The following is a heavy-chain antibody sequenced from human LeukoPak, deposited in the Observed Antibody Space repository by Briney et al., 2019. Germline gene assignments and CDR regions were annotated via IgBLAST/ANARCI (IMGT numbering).Heavy chain of an antibody. J-gene: IGHJ5*02. CDR2: IGTAGDS. D-gene: IGHD6-19*01. CDR1: GFSFSSYD. V-gene: IGHV3-13*01. CDR3: ARSVAGSSWFDP. Sequence: PGGSLRLSCAASGFSFSSYDMHWVRQITGKGLEWVSVIGTAGDSLYAGSARGRFTISRENAKNSLYLQMNSLGAGDTAVYYCARSVAGSSWFDPWGQGTLVTVSS.